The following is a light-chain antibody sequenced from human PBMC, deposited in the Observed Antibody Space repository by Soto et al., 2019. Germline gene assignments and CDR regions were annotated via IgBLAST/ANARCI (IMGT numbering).Light chain of an antibody. J-gene: IGKJ1*01. V-gene: IGKV1-39*01. CDR2: AAS. CDR1: QPISTY. CDR3: QQSFSAPPT. Sequence: DIQMTQSPSSLSASVGDRVTITCRASQPISTYLNWYQQKPGKAPKVLIYAASSLQAGVPFRFSGSESGTDFTLTISSLHPEEFATYDCQQSFSAPPTFGQVTKV.